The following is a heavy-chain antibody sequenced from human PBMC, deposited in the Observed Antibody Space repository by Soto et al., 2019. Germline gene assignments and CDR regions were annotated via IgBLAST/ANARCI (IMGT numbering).Heavy chain of an antibody. V-gene: IGHV4-59*01. CDR2: IYYSGST. CDR3: ARAGHDAFDI. Sequence: SVTLSLTCTVSGVCISNFYGSWLRQPPGKGLEWIGYIYYSGSTNYNHSLKSRVTISVDTSKNQFSLELSSVTAADNPVYYCARAGHDAFDIWGQGTMVPVSS. J-gene: IGHJ3*02. CDR1: GVCISNFY.